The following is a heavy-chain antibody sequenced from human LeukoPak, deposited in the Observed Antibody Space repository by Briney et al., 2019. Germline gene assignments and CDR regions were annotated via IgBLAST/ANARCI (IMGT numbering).Heavy chain of an antibody. CDR1: GYSFTSYW. D-gene: IGHD5-12*01. J-gene: IGHJ5*02. Sequence: GESLKISCKGSGYSFTSYWIGWVRQVPGKGLEWMGRIDPSDSYTNYSPSFQGHVTISADKSISTAYLQWSSLKASDTAMYYCARHVVDDYSGYWFDPWGQGTLVTVSS. CDR2: IDPSDSYT. V-gene: IGHV5-10-1*01. CDR3: ARHVVDDYSGYWFDP.